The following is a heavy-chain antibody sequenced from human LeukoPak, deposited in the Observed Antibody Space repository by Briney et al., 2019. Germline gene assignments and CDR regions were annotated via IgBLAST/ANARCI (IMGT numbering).Heavy chain of an antibody. CDR1: GYSISSGYY. Sequence: SXXLSLTCAVSGYSISSGYYWGWIRPPPGKGLEWIGSIYHSGSTYYNPSLKRRVTISGDTSKTQFSLKLSSVTAADTAVYYCARSTAAGPGYWGQGTLVTVSS. CDR2: IYHSGST. D-gene: IGHD6-13*01. J-gene: IGHJ4*02. V-gene: IGHV4-38-2*01. CDR3: ARSTAAGPGY.